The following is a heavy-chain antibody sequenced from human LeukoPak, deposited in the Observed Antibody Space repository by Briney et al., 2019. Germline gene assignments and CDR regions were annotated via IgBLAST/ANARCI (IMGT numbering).Heavy chain of an antibody. J-gene: IGHJ4*02. D-gene: IGHD1-26*01. Sequence: PSETLSLTCTVSGGSISSGGYFWSWIRQHPGKGLEWIGYIYYSGSTYYNPSLKSRVTISVDTSKNQFSLKLSSVTAADTAVYHCARGESGSRSRRFDYWGQGTLVTVSS. CDR3: ARGESGSRSRRFDY. CDR1: GGSISSGGYF. V-gene: IGHV4-31*03. CDR2: IYYSGST.